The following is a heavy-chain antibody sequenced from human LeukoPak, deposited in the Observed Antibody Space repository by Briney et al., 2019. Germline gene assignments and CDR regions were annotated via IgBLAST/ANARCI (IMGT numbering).Heavy chain of an antibody. CDR1: GLTFNNYA. D-gene: IGHD1-26*01. CDR2: INWNGGST. CDR3: ARDEGDSGSPFDY. V-gene: IGHV3-20*04. Sequence: GGSLRLSCAVSGLTFNNYAMSWVRQAPGKGLEWVSGINWNGGSTVYADSVKGRFTISRDNAKNSLYLQMNSLRAEDTALYYCARDEGDSGSPFDYWGQGTLVTVSS. J-gene: IGHJ4*02.